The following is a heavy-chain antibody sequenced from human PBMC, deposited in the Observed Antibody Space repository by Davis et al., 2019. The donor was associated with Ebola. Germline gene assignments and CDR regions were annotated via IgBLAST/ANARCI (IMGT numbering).Heavy chain of an antibody. J-gene: IGHJ4*02. CDR3: ASAVPYGGKSGDF. CDR1: GYTFTTYY. Sequence: ASVKVSCKASGYTFTTYYIHWVRQAPGQGLEWMGVINPNGGSTTYPPNFQGRVTMTRDTSTTTVYMELSSLKSEDTAVYYCASAVPYGGKSGDFWGQGTLVTVSS. D-gene: IGHD4-23*01. V-gene: IGHV1-46*01. CDR2: INPNGGST.